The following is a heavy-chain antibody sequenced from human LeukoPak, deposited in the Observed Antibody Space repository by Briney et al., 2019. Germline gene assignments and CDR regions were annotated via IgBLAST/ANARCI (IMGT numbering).Heavy chain of an antibody. V-gene: IGHV3-23*01. J-gene: IGHJ6*02. CDR2: ISGSGGST. CDR1: GFTFSSYA. Sequence: PGGSLRLPCAASGFTFSSYAMSWVRQAPGKGLEWVSAISGSGGSTYYADSVKGRFTISRDNSKNTLYLQMNSLRAEDTAVYYCAKRRRYSSSSYYYYGMDVWGQGTTVTVSS. D-gene: IGHD6-6*01. CDR3: AKRRRYSSSSYYYYGMDV.